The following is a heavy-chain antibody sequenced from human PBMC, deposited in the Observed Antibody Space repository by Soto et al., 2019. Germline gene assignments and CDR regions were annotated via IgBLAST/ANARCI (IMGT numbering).Heavy chain of an antibody. CDR2: ISYDGSNK. D-gene: IGHD3-3*01. CDR3: AKDGADFYYYGMDV. Sequence: SLRLSCAASGFTFSSYGMHWVLQAAGKGLEWVAVISYDGSNKYYADSVKGRFTISRDNSKNTLYLQMNSLRAEDTAVYYCAKDGADFYYYGMDVWGQGTTVTVSS. CDR1: GFTFSSYG. J-gene: IGHJ6*02. V-gene: IGHV3-30*18.